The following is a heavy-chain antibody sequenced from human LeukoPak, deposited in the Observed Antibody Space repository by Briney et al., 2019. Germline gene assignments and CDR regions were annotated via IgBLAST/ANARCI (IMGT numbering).Heavy chain of an antibody. Sequence: GGSLRLSCAASGFTFSSYAMHWVRQAPGKGLEWVAVISYDGSNKYYADSVKGRFTNSRDNSKNTLYLQMNSLRAEDTAVYYCARGKGDGYDYWGQGTLVTVSS. V-gene: IGHV3-30-3*01. CDR2: ISYDGSNK. CDR1: GFTFSSYA. J-gene: IGHJ4*02. D-gene: IGHD5-24*01. CDR3: ARGKGDGYDY.